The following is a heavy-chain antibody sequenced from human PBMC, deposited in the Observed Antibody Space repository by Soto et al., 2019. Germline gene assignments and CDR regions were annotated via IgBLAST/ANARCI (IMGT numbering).Heavy chain of an antibody. CDR3: NTGRCTNGVCDDY. V-gene: IGHV3-15*01. CDR1: GFPFSDAY. J-gene: IGHJ4*01. Sequence: GGSLRLSCAVSGFPFSDAYMTWVRQAPGKGLEWLGRIRTKTDGGTADYAAHVKDRFIVSRDDSKETLYLQMNSLRTEDTAVYFCNTGRCTNGVCDDYWGPGTLVTVSS. CDR2: IRTKTDGGTA. D-gene: IGHD2-8*01.